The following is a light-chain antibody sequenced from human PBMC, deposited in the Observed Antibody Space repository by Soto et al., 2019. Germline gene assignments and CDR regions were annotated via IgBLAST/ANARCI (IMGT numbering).Light chain of an antibody. CDR3: AAWDDSLSGWV. J-gene: IGLJ3*02. CDR2: TNN. V-gene: IGLV1-47*01. Sequence: QSVLTQPPSASGTPEQRVTISCSGRNSNIGSNYVYWYQQVPGTAPKLLIYTNNQRPSGVPDRFSGSKSATSASLAIGGLRSEDEADYYCAAWDDSLSGWVFGGGTQLTVL. CDR1: NSNIGSNY.